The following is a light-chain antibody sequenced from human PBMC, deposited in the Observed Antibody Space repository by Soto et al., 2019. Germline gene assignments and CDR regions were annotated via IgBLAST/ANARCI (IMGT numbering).Light chain of an antibody. J-gene: IGLJ2*01. CDR1: RSNIGGGYD. V-gene: IGLV1-40*01. Sequence: QSVLTQPPSVSGAPGQRCTISCTGGRSNIGGGYDVHWYQQLPGTAPKLLIHSNSNPPSGVPDRFSGSKSGTSASLANTGLQAEDEADYYCQSYDISLSGVVFGGGTKLTVL. CDR2: SNS. CDR3: QSYDISLSGVV.